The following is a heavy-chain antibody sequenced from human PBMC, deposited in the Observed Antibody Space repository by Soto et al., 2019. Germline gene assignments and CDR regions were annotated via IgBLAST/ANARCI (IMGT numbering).Heavy chain of an antibody. J-gene: IGHJ4*02. V-gene: IGHV4-34*01. CDR3: ATKRRRDYDILTGYYFDY. D-gene: IGHD3-9*01. CDR2: INHSGST. CDR1: GGSFSGYY. Sequence: SETLSLTCAVYGGSFSGYYWSWIRQPPGKGLEWIGEINHSGSTNYNPSLKSRVTISVDTSKNQFSLKLSSVAAADTAVYYCATKRRRDYDILTGYYFDYWGQGTLVTVSS.